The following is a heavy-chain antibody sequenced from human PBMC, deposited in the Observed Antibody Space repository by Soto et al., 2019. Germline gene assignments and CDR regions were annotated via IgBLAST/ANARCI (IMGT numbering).Heavy chain of an antibody. CDR3: ARDRGQYYDIDLGP. V-gene: IGHV1-2*04. CDR2: INPNSGGT. CDR1: GYTFTGTY. D-gene: IGHD3-9*01. Sequence: VKVSCKASGYTFTGTYMHWVRQAPGQGLEWMGWINPNSGGTNYAQKFQGWVTMTRDTSISTAYMELSRLRSDDTDVYYCARDRGQYYDIDLGPWGQGTLVTVSS. J-gene: IGHJ5*02.